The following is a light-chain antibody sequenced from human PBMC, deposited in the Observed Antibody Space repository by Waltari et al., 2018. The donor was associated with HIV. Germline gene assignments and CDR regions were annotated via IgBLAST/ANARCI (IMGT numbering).Light chain of an antibody. CDR1: HIGSNR. J-gene: IGLJ1*01. CDR3: QVWESSIDHFSV. V-gene: IGLV3-21*02. Sequence: YVLTQPPSVSGAPRQTARLTCGGNHIGSNRVHWAQLKPAQAPVPVINDESDQPTAMPELFSGCSSANTTTLTVSRIEVGDEADYDFQVWESSIDHFSVFGTGTKVTVL. CDR2: DES.